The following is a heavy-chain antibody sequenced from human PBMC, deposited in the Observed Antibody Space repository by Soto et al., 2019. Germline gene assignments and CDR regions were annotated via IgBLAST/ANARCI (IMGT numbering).Heavy chain of an antibody. CDR1: GFSVSNNY. V-gene: IGHV3-66*01. Sequence: QLVESGGGLVQLGGSLRLSCAASGFSVSNNYMKWVRQAPGKGLEWVSLIYSGGSTYYADSVKGRFTISRDNSKNTLFLQMNSLRVEDTAVYYCARDRGYRWGQGTMVTVSS. J-gene: IGHJ3*01. D-gene: IGHD5-12*01. CDR2: IYSGGST. CDR3: ARDRGYR.